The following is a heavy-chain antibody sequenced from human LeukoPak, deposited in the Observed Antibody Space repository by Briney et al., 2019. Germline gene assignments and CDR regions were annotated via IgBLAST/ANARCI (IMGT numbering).Heavy chain of an antibody. CDR1: GGSISSSSYY. Sequence: SEALSLTCTVSGGSISSSSYYWGWIRQPAGKGLEWIGSIYYSGSTYYNPSLKSRVTISVDTSKNQFSLKLSSVTAADTAVYYCARGIHLWSGAHYYYYMDVWGKGTTVTVSS. V-gene: IGHV4-39*07. J-gene: IGHJ6*03. CDR2: IYYSGST. D-gene: IGHD5-18*01. CDR3: ARGIHLWSGAHYYYYMDV.